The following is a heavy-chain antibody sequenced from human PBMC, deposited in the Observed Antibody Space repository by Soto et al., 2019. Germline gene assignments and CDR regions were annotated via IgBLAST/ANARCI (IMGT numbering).Heavy chain of an antibody. Sequence: GGSLRLSCAASGFTFSSYGMHWVRQAPGKGLEWVAVIWYDGSNKYYADSVKGRFTISRDNSKNTLYLQMNSLRAEDTAVYYCARERKLRFLEWSSNWFDPWGQGTLVTVSS. CDR2: IWYDGSNK. J-gene: IGHJ5*02. D-gene: IGHD3-3*01. CDR1: GFTFSSYG. V-gene: IGHV3-33*01. CDR3: ARERKLRFLEWSSNWFDP.